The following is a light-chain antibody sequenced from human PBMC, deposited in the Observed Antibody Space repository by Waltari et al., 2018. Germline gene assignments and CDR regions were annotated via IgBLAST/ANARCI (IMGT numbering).Light chain of an antibody. Sequence: QSVLTQPPSVSGAPGQTVTISCTGSGSNIGAGYDVHWYQQVPRAAPKLLIYGSTSRPLGVPDRFFCATSGTSASLAITGLQAEDEAVYYCQSYDTSLTVVFGGGTKLTVL. J-gene: IGLJ3*02. CDR3: QSYDTSLTVV. CDR1: GSNIGAGYD. V-gene: IGLV1-40*01. CDR2: GST.